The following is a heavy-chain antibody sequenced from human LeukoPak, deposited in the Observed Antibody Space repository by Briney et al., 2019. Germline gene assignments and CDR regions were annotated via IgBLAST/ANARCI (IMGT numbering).Heavy chain of an antibody. CDR3: ARVIASGWYAFDL. D-gene: IGHD6-19*01. V-gene: IGHV3-23*01. CDR1: GFTFRNYA. J-gene: IGHJ3*01. Sequence: GGSLRLSCGASGFTFRNYAMNWVRQAPGKGLQWVSAISGSGGTTYSADSVKGRFTIYRDNSQNTLYLELNSLRLEDTAVYYCARVIASGWYAFDLWGQGTMVTVSS. CDR2: ISGSGGTT.